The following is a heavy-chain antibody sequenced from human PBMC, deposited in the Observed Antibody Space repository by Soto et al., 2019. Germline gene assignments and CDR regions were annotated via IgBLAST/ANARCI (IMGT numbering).Heavy chain of an antibody. CDR3: ARDMRVISHTIFGVVTSYYFDY. CDR2: IIPIFGTA. J-gene: IGHJ4*01. CDR1: GGTFSSYA. V-gene: IGHV1-69*06. D-gene: IGHD3-3*01. Sequence: SVKVSCKASGGTFSSYAISWVRQAPGQGLEWMGGIIPIFGTANYAQKFQGRVTITADKSTSTAYMELSSLRSEDTAVYYCARDMRVISHTIFGVVTSYYFDYWG.